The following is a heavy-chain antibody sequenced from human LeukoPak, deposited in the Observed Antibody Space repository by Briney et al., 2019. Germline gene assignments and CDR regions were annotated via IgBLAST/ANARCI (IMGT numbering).Heavy chain of an antibody. J-gene: IGHJ4*02. CDR3: ATDPSARSYYGY. V-gene: IGHV1-24*01. Sequence: ASVTVSCTVSGYTLTELSMHWVRQAPGKGLEWMGGFDPEDGETIYAQKFQGRVTMTEDTSTDTAYMELSSLRSEDTAVYYCATDPSARSYYGYWGQGTLVTVSS. CDR1: GYTLTELS. D-gene: IGHD1-26*01. CDR2: FDPEDGET.